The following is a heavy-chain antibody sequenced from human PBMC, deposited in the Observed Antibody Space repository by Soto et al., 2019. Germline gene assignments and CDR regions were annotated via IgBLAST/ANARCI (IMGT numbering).Heavy chain of an antibody. D-gene: IGHD3-3*01. CDR3: ARDPNYDFWSVYRNKEGTYGMDV. J-gene: IGHJ6*02. V-gene: IGHV3-48*03. Sequence: EEQLVESGGGLVQPGGSLRLSCAASGFAFSGFEMNWVRQAPGKGLEWVSYISSGASNMYYADSVKGRFTISRDNAQSSLYLQMNSLRVEDTAVYYCARDPNYDFWSVYRNKEGTYGMDVWGQGTTVTVSS. CDR2: ISSGASNM. CDR1: GFAFSGFE.